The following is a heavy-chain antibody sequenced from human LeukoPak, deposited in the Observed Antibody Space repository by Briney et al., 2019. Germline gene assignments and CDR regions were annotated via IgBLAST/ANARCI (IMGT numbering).Heavy chain of an antibody. Sequence: SVKVSCKASGGTFSSYAISWVRQAPGQGLEWMGRIIPIFGIANYAQKFQGRVTITADKSTSTAYMELSSLRSEDTAVYYCARDGAGNYYYYGMDVWGQGTTVTVSS. J-gene: IGHJ6*02. CDR3: ARDGAGNYYYYGMDV. CDR1: GGTFSSYA. CDR2: IIPIFGIA. D-gene: IGHD1-14*01. V-gene: IGHV1-69*04.